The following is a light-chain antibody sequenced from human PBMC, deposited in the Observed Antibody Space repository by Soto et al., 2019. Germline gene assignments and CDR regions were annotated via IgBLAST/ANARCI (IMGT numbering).Light chain of an antibody. Sequence: EIVLTQSPATLSLSPGERAALSCGASQSVNNDFLAWYQQKPGQAPRLLIYAASTRASGVPARFSGSASGTDFTLTISRLETEDFAVYYCQQYGDSPYTCGQGTKLQIK. J-gene: IGKJ2*01. V-gene: IGKV3-20*01. CDR1: QSVNNDF. CDR3: QQYGDSPYT. CDR2: AAS.